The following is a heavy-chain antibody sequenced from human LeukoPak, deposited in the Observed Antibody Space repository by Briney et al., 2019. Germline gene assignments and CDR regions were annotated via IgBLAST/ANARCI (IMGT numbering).Heavy chain of an antibody. D-gene: IGHD2-21*01. CDR3: ARKIGGGYCFDY. CDR2: VNPSGGST. Sequence: ASVKVSCKTSGYTFTSYYIHWVRQAPGQGLEWMGIVNPSGGSTRYAQKFQGRVSMTRDTSTSTVYMELSSLRSEDTAVYFCARKIGGGYCFDYWGQGTLVTVS. V-gene: IGHV1-46*01. J-gene: IGHJ4*02. CDR1: GYTFTSYY.